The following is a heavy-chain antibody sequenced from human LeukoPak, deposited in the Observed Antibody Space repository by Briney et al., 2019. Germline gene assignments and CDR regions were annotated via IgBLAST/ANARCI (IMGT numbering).Heavy chain of an antibody. J-gene: IGHJ4*02. V-gene: IGHV4-59*01. CDR2: IYYSGST. D-gene: IGHD3-22*01. CDR3: ARDADYYDSSGNIDY. CDR1: DGSISSYD. Sequence: SETLSLTCTVSDGSISSYDWSWIRQPPRKGLEWIGYIYYSGSTNYNPSLKSRVTISVDTSKNQFSLKLSSVTAADTAVYYCARDADYYDSSGNIDYWGQGTLVTVSS.